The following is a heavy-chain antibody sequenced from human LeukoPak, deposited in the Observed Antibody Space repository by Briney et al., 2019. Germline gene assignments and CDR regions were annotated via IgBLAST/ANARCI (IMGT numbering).Heavy chain of an antibody. J-gene: IGHJ5*02. Sequence: PGGSLRLSCAASGFIFSSFAMNWVRQAPGKGLEWVSIISGNGDTTYYADSVKGRFTISRDNSKNTLYLQMNSLRAEDTAVYYCAKSQRGITMIVVDWFDPWGQGTLVTVSS. CDR2: ISGNGDTT. CDR1: GFIFSSFA. CDR3: AKSQRGITMIVVDWFDP. V-gene: IGHV3-23*01. D-gene: IGHD3-22*01.